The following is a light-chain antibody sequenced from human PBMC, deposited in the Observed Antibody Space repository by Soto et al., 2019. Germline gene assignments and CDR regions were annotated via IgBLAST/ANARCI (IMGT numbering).Light chain of an antibody. CDR2: GAF. CDR1: QIFTSDY. Sequence: DIVLTQSPGTLSLSPGERVTLSCRASQIFTSDYLAWYHQAPGQAPRLLIYGAFSRATGISDRFSGSGSGTDFTLSISKLEPGDFGVYFCHQYGKSPRTSGQGTKVEIX. CDR3: HQYGKSPRT. V-gene: IGKV3-20*01. J-gene: IGKJ1*01.